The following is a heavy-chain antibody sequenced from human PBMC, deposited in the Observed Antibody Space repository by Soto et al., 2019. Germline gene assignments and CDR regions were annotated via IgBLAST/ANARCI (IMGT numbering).Heavy chain of an antibody. V-gene: IGHV4-59*01. CDR1: GGSISSYY. CDR2: IYYSGST. Sequence: KPSETLSLTCTVSGGSISSYYWSWIRQPPGKGLEWIGYIYYSGSTNYNPSLKSRVTISVDTSKNQFSLKLSSVTAADTAVYYCARVYSSGWYPGGDAFDIWGQGTMVTVSS. J-gene: IGHJ3*02. D-gene: IGHD6-19*01. CDR3: ARVYSSGWYPGGDAFDI.